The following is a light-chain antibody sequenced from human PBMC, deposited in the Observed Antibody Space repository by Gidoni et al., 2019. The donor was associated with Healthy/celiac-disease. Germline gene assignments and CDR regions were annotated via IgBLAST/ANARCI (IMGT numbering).Light chain of an antibody. CDR2: GAS. CDR1: QSVSSN. V-gene: IGKV3-15*01. J-gene: IGKJ2*01. CDR3: QQYNNWPLA. Sequence: EIVMTQSPATLPVSPGERATLSCSASQSVSSNLAWYQQKPGQAPRLLIYGASTSATGIPARFSGSGSGTEFTLTISSLQSEDFAVYYCQQYNNWPLAFGQGTKLEIK.